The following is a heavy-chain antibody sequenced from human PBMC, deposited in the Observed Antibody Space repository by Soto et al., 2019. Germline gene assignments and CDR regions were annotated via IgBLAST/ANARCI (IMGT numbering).Heavy chain of an antibody. D-gene: IGHD6-19*01. CDR1: GYNFTTYG. Sequence: QVQLVQSGAEVKKPGASVKVSCKTSGYNFTTYGVSWVRQAPGQGLEWMGWISGHNGHTNYAQTFQARVTMATDTSTTTAYMELRSLRSDDTAVYYCAMYQPYSTGYYYFDHWGQGTLAIVTS. CDR3: AMYQPYSTGYYYFDH. CDR2: ISGHNGHT. J-gene: IGHJ4*02. V-gene: IGHV1-18*01.